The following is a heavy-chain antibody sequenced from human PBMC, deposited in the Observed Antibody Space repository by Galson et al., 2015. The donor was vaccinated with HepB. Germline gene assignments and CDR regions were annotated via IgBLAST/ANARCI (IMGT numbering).Heavy chain of an antibody. CDR1: GFTFSDYY. V-gene: IGHV3-15*01. D-gene: IGHD1-26*01. CDR3: TTRLSPWELLDY. Sequence: SLRLSCAASGFTFSDYYMSWIRQAPGKGLEWVGRIKSKTVGGTTDYAAPVKGRFTISRDDSKNTLYLQMNSLKTEDTAVYYCTTRLSPWELLDYWGQGTLVTVSS. J-gene: IGHJ4*02. CDR2: IKSKTVGGTT.